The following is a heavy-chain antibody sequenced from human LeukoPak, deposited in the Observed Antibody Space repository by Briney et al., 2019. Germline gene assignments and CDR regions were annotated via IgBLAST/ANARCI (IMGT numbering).Heavy chain of an antibody. V-gene: IGHV3-48*01. Sequence: GGSLRLSCAASGFTFSSYSMNWVRQAPGKGLEWVSYISSSSSTIYYADSVKGRFTISRDNAKNSLYLQMNSLRAEDTAVYYCARGPFDYGGTLAVGEPLYIWGQGTMVTVSS. CDR3: ARGPFDYGGTLAVGEPLYI. CDR2: ISSSSSTI. D-gene: IGHD4-23*01. J-gene: IGHJ3*02. CDR1: GFTFSSYS.